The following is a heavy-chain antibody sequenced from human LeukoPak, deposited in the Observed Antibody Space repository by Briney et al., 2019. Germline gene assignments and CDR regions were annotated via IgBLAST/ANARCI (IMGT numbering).Heavy chain of an antibody. Sequence: SETLSLTCSVSGASINSYWWSWVRQPPGGGLEWIAYIHHSGGTKYNPSLRNRATISLDTSKNQVSLLLTSVTAADAAVYFCAAHVLFDSNDYSFWFDPWGQGTLVTVSP. CDR1: GASINSYW. CDR3: AAHVLFDSNDYSFWFDP. D-gene: IGHD3-16*01. J-gene: IGHJ5*02. CDR2: IHHSGGT. V-gene: IGHV4-59*08.